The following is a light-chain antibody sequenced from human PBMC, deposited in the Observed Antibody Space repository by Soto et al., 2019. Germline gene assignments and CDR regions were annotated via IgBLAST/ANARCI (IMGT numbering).Light chain of an antibody. CDR2: DVN. CDR3: SSYTSTTTQV. V-gene: IGLV2-14*03. J-gene: IGLJ3*02. CDR1: SSDVGGYNY. Sequence: QSVLTQPASVSGSPGQSITISCTGTSSDVGGYNYVSWYQQHPGKVPKLMIYDVNNRPSGVSNRFSGSKSGNTASLTISGLQAEDEADYYCSSYTSTTTQVFGGGTKLTVL.